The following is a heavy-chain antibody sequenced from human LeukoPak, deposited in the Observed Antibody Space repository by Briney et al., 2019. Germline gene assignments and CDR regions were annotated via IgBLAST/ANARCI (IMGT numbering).Heavy chain of an antibody. CDR3: ARDPGEGYFDY. Sequence: ASVKVSCKASGYTFTSYDINWVRQATGQGLEWMGRINPNSGGTNYAQKFQGRVTMTRDTSISTAYMELGRLRSDDTAVYYCARDPGEGYFDYWGQGTLVTVSS. CDR2: INPNSGGT. CDR1: GYTFTSYD. V-gene: IGHV1-2*06. J-gene: IGHJ4*02. D-gene: IGHD3-10*01.